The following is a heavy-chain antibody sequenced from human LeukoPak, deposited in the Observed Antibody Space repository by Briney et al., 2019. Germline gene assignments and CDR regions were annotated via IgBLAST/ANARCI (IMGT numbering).Heavy chain of an antibody. CDR3: AKQLIPYYYYYGMDV. Sequence: GGSLRLSCAASGFTFSSYAMSWVRQAPGKGLEWVSAISGSGGSTYYADSVKGRFTISRDNSKNTLYLQMNSLRAEDTAVYYCAKQLIPYYYYYGMDVWGQGTTVTASS. J-gene: IGHJ6*02. CDR2: ISGSGGST. V-gene: IGHV3-23*01. CDR1: GFTFSSYA.